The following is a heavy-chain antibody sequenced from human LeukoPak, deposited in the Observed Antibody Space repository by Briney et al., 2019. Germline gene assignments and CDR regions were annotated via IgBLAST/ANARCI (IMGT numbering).Heavy chain of an antibody. J-gene: IGHJ4*02. CDR3: ARGARAGYNLEPFDY. CDR2: IYYSGST. D-gene: IGHD5-24*01. V-gene: IGHV4-59*08. CDR1: GXSMSSYY. Sequence: PSETLSLPCTVSGXSMSSYYWSWLRQPPGKGLEWIGYIYYSGSTKYNPSLKSRVSISVDTSKNQFSLKLSSVTAADTAVYYCARGARAGYNLEPFDYWGQGTLVTVSS.